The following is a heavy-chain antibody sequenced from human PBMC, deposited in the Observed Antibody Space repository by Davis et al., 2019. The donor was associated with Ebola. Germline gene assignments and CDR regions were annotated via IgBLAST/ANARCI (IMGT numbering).Heavy chain of an antibody. V-gene: IGHV1-2*06. CDR3: AGSYLMGWELLQPFDY. CDR1: GYTFTGYY. J-gene: IGHJ4*02. D-gene: IGHD1-26*01. Sequence: AASVKVSCKASGYTFTGYYMHWVRQAPGQGLEWMGRINPNSGGTNYAQKFQGRVTMTRDTSISTAYMELSSLRSEDTAVYYCAGSYLMGWELLQPFDYWGQGTLVTVSS. CDR2: INPNSGGT.